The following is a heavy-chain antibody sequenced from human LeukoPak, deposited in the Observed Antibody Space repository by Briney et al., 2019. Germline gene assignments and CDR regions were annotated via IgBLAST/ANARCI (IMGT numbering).Heavy chain of an antibody. CDR2: ISWNSGSI. Sequence: TGGSLRLSCAASGFTFDDYAMHWVRQAPGRGPEWVSGISWNSGSIGYADSVKGRFTISRDNAKNSLYLQMNSLRAEDTALYYCAKDRAPTTVNAFDIWGQGTMVTVSP. CDR1: GFTFDDYA. J-gene: IGHJ3*02. V-gene: IGHV3-9*01. D-gene: IGHD4-17*01. CDR3: AKDRAPTTVNAFDI.